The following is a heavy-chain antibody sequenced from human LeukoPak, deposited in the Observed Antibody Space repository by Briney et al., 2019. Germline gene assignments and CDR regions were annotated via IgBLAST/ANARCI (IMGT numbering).Heavy chain of an antibody. D-gene: IGHD2-15*01. Sequence: QSGGSLRVPCAASGFTFSSYAMSWVRQAPGKGLEWVSAISGSGGSTYYADSVKGRFTISRDNSKNTLYLQMNSLRAEDTAVYYCAKGRWMVVDADDFWGQGNLVNVSS. V-gene: IGHV3-23*01. J-gene: IGHJ4*02. CDR1: GFTFSSYA. CDR3: AKGRWMVVDADDF. CDR2: ISGSGGST.